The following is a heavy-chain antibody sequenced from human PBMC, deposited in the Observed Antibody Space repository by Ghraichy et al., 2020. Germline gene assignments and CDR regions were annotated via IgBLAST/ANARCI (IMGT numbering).Heavy chain of an antibody. Sequence: SVKVSCKASGGTFSSYAISWVRQAPGQGLEWMGGIIPIFGTANHAQKFQGRVTITADKSTSTAYMELSSLRSEDTAVYYCASQGTVYYYDSSVAGYFDLWGRGTLVTVSS. V-gene: IGHV1-69*06. CDR1: GGTFSSYA. J-gene: IGHJ2*01. CDR3: ASQGTVYYYDSSVAGYFDL. CDR2: IIPIFGTA. D-gene: IGHD3-22*01.